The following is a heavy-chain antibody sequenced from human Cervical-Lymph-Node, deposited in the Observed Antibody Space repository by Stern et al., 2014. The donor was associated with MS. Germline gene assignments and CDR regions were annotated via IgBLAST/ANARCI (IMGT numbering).Heavy chain of an antibody. CDR2: IYYNNEK. J-gene: IGHJ4*02. D-gene: IGHD5/OR15-5a*01. CDR3: ALDPQC. CDR1: GFSFNTRGVG. Sequence: SGPTLVKPTQTLTLTCTFSGFSFNTRGVGVGWSRQSPGKALEWLALIYYNNEKRSRPSLRSNLTIPQDTSKKQVVLPMANMGPGDTATDYCALDPQCWGQGARVTVSS. V-gene: IGHV2-5*01.